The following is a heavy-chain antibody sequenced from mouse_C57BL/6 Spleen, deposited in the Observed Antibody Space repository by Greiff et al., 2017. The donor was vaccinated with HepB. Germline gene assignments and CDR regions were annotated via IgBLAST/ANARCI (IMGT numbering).Heavy chain of an antibody. J-gene: IGHJ2*01. CDR3: ARSKYNGSVDY. CDR2: IYPRSGNT. D-gene: IGHD1-1*01. V-gene: IGHV1-81*01. CDR1: GYTFTSYG. Sequence: QVQLKESGAELARPGASVKLSCKASGYTFTSYGISWVKQRTGQGLEWIGEIYPRSGNTYYNDKFKGKATLTADKSSSTAYMELRSMTSEDSAVYLCARSKYNGSVDYWGQGTTLTVSS.